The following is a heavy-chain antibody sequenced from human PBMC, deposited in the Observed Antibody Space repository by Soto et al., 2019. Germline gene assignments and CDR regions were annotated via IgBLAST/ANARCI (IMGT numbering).Heavy chain of an antibody. Sequence: GGSLRLSCAASGFTFSSYSMNWVRQAPGKWLEWVSYISSSSSTIYYADSVKGRFTISRDNAKNSLYLQMNSLRDEDTAVYYCARKDTYYYDSSGRMDVWGQGTTVTVSS. CDR1: GFTFSSYS. V-gene: IGHV3-48*02. D-gene: IGHD3-22*01. CDR2: ISSSSSTI. CDR3: ARKDTYYYDSSGRMDV. J-gene: IGHJ6*02.